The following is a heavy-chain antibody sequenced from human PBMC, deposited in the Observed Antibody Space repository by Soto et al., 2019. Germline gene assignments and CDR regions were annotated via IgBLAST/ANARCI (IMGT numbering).Heavy chain of an antibody. CDR3: ARPLDYNAFDD. V-gene: IGHV1-46*03. CDR1: GYTFTGYY. D-gene: IGHD4-4*01. J-gene: IGHJ4*02. CDR2: INPSGGST. Sequence: QVQLVQSGAEVKKPGASVKVSCKASGYTFTGYYMHWVRQAPGQGLEWMGIINPSGGSTSYAQKFQGRATRTRDTSTSTVYMELSSLISEDTAEYYCARPLDYNAFDDWGQETLVTVSS.